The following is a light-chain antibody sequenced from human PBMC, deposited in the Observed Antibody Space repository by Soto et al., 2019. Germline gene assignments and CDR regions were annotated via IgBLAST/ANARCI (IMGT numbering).Light chain of an antibody. J-gene: IGLJ1*01. CDR1: SSNIGNNY. CDR3: GTWDSSLSAGYV. CDR2: ENN. V-gene: IGLV1-51*02. Sequence: QSVLTQPPSVSAAPGQKVTISCSGSSSNIGNNYVSWYQQLPGTAPKLLIYENNKRPSGIPDRFSGSKSGTSATLGITGLQTGDEAEYYCGTWDSSLSAGYVFGTGTKLTVL.